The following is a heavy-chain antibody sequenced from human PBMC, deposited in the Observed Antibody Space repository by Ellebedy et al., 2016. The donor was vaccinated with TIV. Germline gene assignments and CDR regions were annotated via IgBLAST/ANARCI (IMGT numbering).Heavy chain of an antibody. J-gene: IGHJ4*02. D-gene: IGHD5-24*01. CDR3: AREMATIWGEDY. CDR1: GFTLSSYS. V-gene: IGHV3-48*04. CDR2: ISSSSNTI. Sequence: PGGSLRLSCAASGFTLSSYSMNWVRQAPGRGLEWVSYISSSSNTIYYADSVKGRFTISRDNAKNSLYLQMNSLRAEDTAVYYCAREMATIWGEDYWGQGTLVTVSS.